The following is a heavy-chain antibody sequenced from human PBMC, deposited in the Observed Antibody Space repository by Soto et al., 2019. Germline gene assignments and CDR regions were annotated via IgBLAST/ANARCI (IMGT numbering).Heavy chain of an antibody. J-gene: IGHJ4*02. CDR2: IDSGGSR. D-gene: IGHD1-20*01. CDR3: ARTRITGTFDY. Sequence: GAALTLSSAASGFTVSSNYMSWVRQAPGKGLEWVSVIDSGGSRYYADSVKGRFTMSRDNSKNTLYLQMNSLRAEDTAVYYCARTRITGTFDYWGQGTLVTVSS. CDR1: GFTVSSNY. V-gene: IGHV3-53*01.